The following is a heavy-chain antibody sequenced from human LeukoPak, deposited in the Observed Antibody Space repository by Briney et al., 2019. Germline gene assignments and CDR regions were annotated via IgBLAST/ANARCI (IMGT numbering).Heavy chain of an antibody. V-gene: IGHV3-21*04. CDR3: AEGGLLRGFDY. CDR1: GFTFSSYS. Sequence: GGSLRLSCAASGFTFSSYSMNWVRQAPGKGLEWVSSISSSSSYIYYADSVKGRFTISRDNSKNTLYLQMNSLRAEDTAVYYCAEGGLLRGFDYWGQGTLVTVSS. J-gene: IGHJ4*02. D-gene: IGHD1-26*01. CDR2: ISSSSSYI.